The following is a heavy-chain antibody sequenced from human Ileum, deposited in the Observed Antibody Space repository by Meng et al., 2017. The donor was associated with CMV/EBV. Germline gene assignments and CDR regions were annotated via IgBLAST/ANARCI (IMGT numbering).Heavy chain of an antibody. CDR3: ARRNDFRSGHLDYFDY. J-gene: IGHJ4*02. CDR1: FCLSTNEEG. Sequence: FCLSTNEEGVEWLRQPPGEALEWLAVIYWNDGKRYRPSLKSRLTITKDNSKNQVVLTMTRMDPVDTAADYCARRNDFRSGHLDYFDYWGQGTLVTVSS. V-gene: IGHV2-5*01. D-gene: IGHD3-3*01. CDR2: IYWNDGK.